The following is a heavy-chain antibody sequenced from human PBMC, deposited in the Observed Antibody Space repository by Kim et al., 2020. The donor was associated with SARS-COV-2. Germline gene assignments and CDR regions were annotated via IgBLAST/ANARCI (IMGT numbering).Heavy chain of an antibody. V-gene: IGHV6-1*01. Sequence: AVSVTSRITISPDTSKNQFSLQLNSVTPEDTAVYYCARDGDYGDYHAFDYWCQGTLVTVSS. CDR3: ARDGDYGDYHAFDY. D-gene: IGHD4-17*01. J-gene: IGHJ4*02.